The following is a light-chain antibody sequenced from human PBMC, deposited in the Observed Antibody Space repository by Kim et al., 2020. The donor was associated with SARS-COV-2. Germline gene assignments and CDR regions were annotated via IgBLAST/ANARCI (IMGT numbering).Light chain of an antibody. V-gene: IGKV3-20*01. J-gene: IGKJ2*01. Sequence: LSPVEGATLTVRARASVSSSYLSWYQQDPRQAPRLLVYGASSRATGIAHRCSGSGSWTDFTLTICSLEPEDVAVYYCQQYGNSPYTFGQGTKLEI. CDR1: ASVSSSY. CDR2: GAS. CDR3: QQYGNSPYT.